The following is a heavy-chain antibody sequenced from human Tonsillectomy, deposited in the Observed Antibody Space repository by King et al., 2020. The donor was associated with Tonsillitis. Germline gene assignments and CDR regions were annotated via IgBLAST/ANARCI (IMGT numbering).Heavy chain of an antibody. J-gene: IGHJ3*01. CDR1: GASISFASHY. Sequence: QLQESGPALVKPSETLSLTCTVSGASISFASHYWGWIRQSPGKGLEWLGSVFYSGTTYYNPSLRSRVCISIDTSKNHFSLKLTSVTAADTAVYFCATLLSYSGSFRGFVLWGQGTMVTVSS. D-gene: IGHD3-10*01. V-gene: IGHV4-39*07. CDR3: ATLLSYSGSFRGFVL. CDR2: VFYSGTT.